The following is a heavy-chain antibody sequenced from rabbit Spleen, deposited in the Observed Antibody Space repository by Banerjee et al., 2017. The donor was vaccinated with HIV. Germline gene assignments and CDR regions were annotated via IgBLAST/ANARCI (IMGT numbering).Heavy chain of an antibody. J-gene: IGHJ4*01. CDR2: IYAGSGNT. Sequence: QEQLVESGGDLVKPGASLTLTCTASGFSFSTNYYICWVRQAPGKGLEWIGCIYAGSGNTYYASWAKGRFTISRTSSTTVTLQMTSLTVADTATYFCVREAGYGGYGDGNLWGPGTLVTVS. CDR1: GFSFSTNYY. CDR3: VREAGYGGYGDGNL. V-gene: IGHV1S45*01. D-gene: IGHD6-1*01.